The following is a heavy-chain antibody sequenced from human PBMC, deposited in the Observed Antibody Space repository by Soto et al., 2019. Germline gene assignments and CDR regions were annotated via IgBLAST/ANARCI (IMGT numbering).Heavy chain of an antibody. CDR3: ARLRGYIISWYERYYYGMDF. V-gene: IGHV4-59*01. CDR2: IYYSGST. D-gene: IGHD6-13*01. Sequence: SETLSLTCTVSGGSISSYYWSWIRQPPGKGLEWIGYIYYSGSTNYNPSLKSRVTISVDTSKNQFSLKLSSVTAADTAVYYCARLRGYIISWYERYYYGMDFWGQGSTVTVSS. CDR1: GGSISSYY. J-gene: IGHJ6*02.